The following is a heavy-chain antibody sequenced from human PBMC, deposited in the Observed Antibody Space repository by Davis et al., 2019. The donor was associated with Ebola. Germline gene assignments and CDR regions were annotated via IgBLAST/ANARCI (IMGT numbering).Heavy chain of an antibody. V-gene: IGHV3-64D*06. D-gene: IGHD2-2*01. Sequence: GESLKISCSASGFTFSSYAMHWVRQAPGKGLEYVSAISSNGGRTYYADSVKGRFTISRDNSKNTLYLQMSSLRAEDTAVYYCVKGHYCSSTSCYYGDYYCYMDVWGKGTTVTVSS. CDR1: GFTFSSYA. J-gene: IGHJ6*03. CDR2: ISSNGGRT. CDR3: VKGHYCSSTSCYYGDYYCYMDV.